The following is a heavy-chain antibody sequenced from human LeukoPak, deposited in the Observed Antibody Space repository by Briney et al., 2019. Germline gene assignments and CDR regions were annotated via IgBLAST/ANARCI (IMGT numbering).Heavy chain of an antibody. Sequence: ASVKVSCKASGGTFSSYAISWVRQAPGQGLEWMGRIIPILGIANYAQKFQGRVTITTDESTSTAYMELSSLRSQDTAVYYCARVGVYSGSFAHWGQGTLVTVSS. CDR1: GGTFSSYA. CDR2: IIPILGIA. CDR3: ARVGVYSGSFAH. D-gene: IGHD6-6*01. V-gene: IGHV1-69*04. J-gene: IGHJ4*02.